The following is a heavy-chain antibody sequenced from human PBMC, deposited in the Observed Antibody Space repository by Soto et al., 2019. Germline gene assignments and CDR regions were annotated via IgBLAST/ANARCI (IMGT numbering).Heavy chain of an antibody. V-gene: IGHV1-69*06. CDR3: ALSPGADFRWFDP. CDR1: GGSFSAYG. CDR2: TIPMSGKT. J-gene: IGHJ5*02. D-gene: IGHD7-27*01. Sequence: QVQLMQSGAEVKKPGSSVRVSCKASGGSFSAYGFCWIRQAPGQGLEWVGGTIPMSGKTHYAQKFQDRVTITADKSTTTISLDMSRLRSEDTAIYYCALSPGADFRWFDPWGQGTLVIVSS.